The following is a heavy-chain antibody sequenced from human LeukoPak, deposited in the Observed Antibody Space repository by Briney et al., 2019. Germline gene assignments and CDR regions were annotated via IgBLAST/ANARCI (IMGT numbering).Heavy chain of an antibody. V-gene: IGHV1-58*02. D-gene: IGHD2-21*02. CDR3: AAELYGGIFGHCCSFAY. CDR1: GFTFSNSA. J-gene: IGHJ4*02. Sequence: SVKVSCKTSGFTFSNSAIQWVRQARGQPLEWIGWVIVGSGRTHYAQRLHDRLLITRDMATNVATLEVSSLTSEDTAVYYCAAELYGGIFGHCCSFAYWGQGTLVTVSS. CDR2: VIVGSGRT.